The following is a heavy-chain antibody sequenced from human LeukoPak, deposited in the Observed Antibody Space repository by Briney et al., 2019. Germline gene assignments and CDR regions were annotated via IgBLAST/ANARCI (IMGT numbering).Heavy chain of an antibody. D-gene: IGHD4-23*01. CDR3: VPPSTVVPRAHFDY. J-gene: IGHJ4*02. V-gene: IGHV3-33*01. CDR1: GFSFSNYG. CDR2: IWYDGSKK. Sequence: PGRSLRLSCAAYGFSFSNYGMHWVRQAPGKGLEWVALIWYDGSKKYYAYSVEGRFTISRDNSKNTVHLQMNSLRAEDTAVSYCVPPSTVVPRAHFDYWGQGTLVTVSS.